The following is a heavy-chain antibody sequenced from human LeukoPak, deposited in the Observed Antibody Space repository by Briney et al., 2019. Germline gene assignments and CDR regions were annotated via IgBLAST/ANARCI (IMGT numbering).Heavy chain of an antibody. CDR2: IYYSGST. CDR3: ARSSALTFGGVIVNWFDP. Sequence: SETLSLTCTVSGGSISSYYWSWIRQPPGKGLEWIGYIYYSGSTNYNPSLKSRVTISVDTSKNQFSLKLSSVTAADTTVYYCARSSALTFGGVIVNWFDPWGQGTLVTVSS. V-gene: IGHV4-59*08. J-gene: IGHJ5*02. CDR1: GGSISSYY. D-gene: IGHD3-16*02.